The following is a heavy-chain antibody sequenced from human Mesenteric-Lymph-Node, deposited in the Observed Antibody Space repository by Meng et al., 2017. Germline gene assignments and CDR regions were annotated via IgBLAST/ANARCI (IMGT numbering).Heavy chain of an antibody. CDR1: GGSFSGYY. D-gene: IGHD2-8*01. Sequence: QVQLQQWGAGLLQPSATLSLTCAVYGGSFSGYYWSWIRQPPGKGLEWIGYXYSSGSTNYNPSLKSRVTISADTSKNQFSLKLNSVTAADTAVYYCARGEVYDFWGQGTRVTVSS. V-gene: IGHV4-34*11. J-gene: IGHJ4*02. CDR3: ARGEVYDF. CDR2: XYSSGST.